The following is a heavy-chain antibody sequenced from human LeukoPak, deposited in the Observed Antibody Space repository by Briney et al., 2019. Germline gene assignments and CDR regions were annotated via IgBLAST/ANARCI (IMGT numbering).Heavy chain of an antibody. J-gene: IGHJ6*03. D-gene: IGHD3-9*01. V-gene: IGHV1-2*02. CDR1: GYTFTGYY. CDR2: INPNSGGT. CDR3: ARDNKYYDILTGYYSYYYYYMDV. Sequence: ASVKVSCKASGYTFTGYYMHWVRQAPGQGLEWMGWINPNSGGTNYAQKFQGRVTMTRDTSISTAYMELSRLRSDDTAVYYCARDNKYYDILTGYYSYYYYYMDVWGKGTTVTISS.